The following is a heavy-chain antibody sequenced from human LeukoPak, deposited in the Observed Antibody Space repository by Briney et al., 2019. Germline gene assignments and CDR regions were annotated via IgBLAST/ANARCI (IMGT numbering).Heavy chain of an antibody. Sequence: PSETLSLTCTVSGGSISSHYWSWIRQPAGKGLEWIGRIYTSGSTNYNPSLKSRVTMSVDTSKNQFSLKLSSVTAADTAVYYCARDDSSGYYYDDYYWYFDLWGRGTLVTVSS. J-gene: IGHJ2*01. D-gene: IGHD3-22*01. CDR2: IYTSGST. CDR3: ARDDSSGYYYDDYYWYFDL. CDR1: GGSISSHY. V-gene: IGHV4-4*07.